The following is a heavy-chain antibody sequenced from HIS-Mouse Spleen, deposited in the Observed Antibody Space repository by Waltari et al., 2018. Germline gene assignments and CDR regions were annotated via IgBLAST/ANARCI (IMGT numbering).Heavy chain of an antibody. J-gene: IGHJ5*02. V-gene: IGHV3-9*01. Sequence: EVQLVESGGGLVQPGRSLRLSCAASGFTFDDYAMPWVRRAPGKGLEWVSGISWNSGSIGYADSVKGRFTISRDNAKNSLYLQMNSLRAEDTALYYCAKGQSHSSSSAWFDPWGQGTLVTVSS. CDR1: GFTFDDYA. CDR2: ISWNSGSI. CDR3: AKGQSHSSSSAWFDP. D-gene: IGHD6-6*01.